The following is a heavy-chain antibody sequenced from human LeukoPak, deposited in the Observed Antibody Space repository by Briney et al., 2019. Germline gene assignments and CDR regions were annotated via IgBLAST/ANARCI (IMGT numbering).Heavy chain of an antibody. CDR1: GFTFSSYS. D-gene: IGHD1-26*01. CDR3: AESRRIVGAYDAFDI. V-gene: IGHV3-21*01. CDR2: ISSSSSYI. J-gene: IGHJ3*02. Sequence: PGGSLRLSCAASGFTFSSYSMNWVRQAPGKGLEWVSSISSSSSYIYYADSVKGRFTISRDNAKNSLYLQMNSLRADDTAVYYCAESRRIVGAYDAFDIWGQGTMVTVSS.